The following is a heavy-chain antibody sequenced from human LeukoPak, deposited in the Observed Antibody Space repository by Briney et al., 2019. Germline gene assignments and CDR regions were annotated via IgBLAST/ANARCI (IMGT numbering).Heavy chain of an antibody. D-gene: IGHD3-10*02. CDR1: GGSFSGYY. V-gene: IGHV4-34*01. Sequence: KSSGTLSLTCAVYGGSFSGYYWSWIRQPPGKGLEWIGEINRSGSTNYDPSLKSRVTISGDTSKNQLSLRMSSVSAADTAVYSSTRHYSSVPGTSYHYYATDVWGQGTTVTASS. J-gene: IGHJ6*02. CDR2: INRSGST. CDR3: TRHYSSVPGTSYHYYATDV.